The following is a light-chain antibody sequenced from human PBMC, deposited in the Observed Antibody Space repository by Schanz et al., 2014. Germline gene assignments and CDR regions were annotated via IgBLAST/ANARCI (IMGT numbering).Light chain of an antibody. Sequence: QSVLTQPPSASGTPGQRVTISCSGSSSNIGTNTVIWYQQLPGTAPKLLIHSTNQRPSGVPDRFSGSKSGTSASLAITGLQAEDEVDYYCQCYDSSLSGWRVFGGGTKLTVL. V-gene: IGLV1-44*01. CDR1: SSNIGTNT. J-gene: IGLJ3*02. CDR2: STN. CDR3: QCYDSSLSGWRV.